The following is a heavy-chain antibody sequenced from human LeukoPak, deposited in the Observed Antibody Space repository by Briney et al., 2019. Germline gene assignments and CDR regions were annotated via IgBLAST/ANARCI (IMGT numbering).Heavy chain of an antibody. J-gene: IGHJ6*03. V-gene: IGHV3-48*03. CDR1: GFTFSSYE. Sequence: WGSLRLSCAASGFTFSSYEMNWVRQAPGKGLEWVSHISSSGSTIYYADSVKGRLTISRDNAKNSLYLQINSLRAGDTAVYNWARDYSDRDYYYYYMDVWGKGTTVTVSS. D-gene: IGHD2-21*01. CDR3: ARDYSDRDYYYYYMDV. CDR2: ISSSGSTI.